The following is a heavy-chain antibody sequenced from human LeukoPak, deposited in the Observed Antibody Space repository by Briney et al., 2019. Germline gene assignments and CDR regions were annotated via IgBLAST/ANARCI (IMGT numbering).Heavy chain of an antibody. J-gene: IGHJ6*03. CDR2: INHSGST. V-gene: IGHV4-34*01. Sequence: SETLSLTCAVYGGSFSGYYWSWIRQPPGKGLEWIGEINHSGSTNYNPSLKSRVTISVDTSKNQFSLKLSSVTAADTAVYYCARHGYSSSWYSSYYYYYMDVWGKGTTVTISS. CDR1: GGSFSGYY. CDR3: ARHGYSSSWYSSYYYYYMDV. D-gene: IGHD6-13*01.